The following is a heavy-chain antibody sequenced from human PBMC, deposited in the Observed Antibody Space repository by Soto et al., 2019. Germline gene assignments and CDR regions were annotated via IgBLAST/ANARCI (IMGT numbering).Heavy chain of an antibody. Sequence: PSETLSLTCTVSGGSISSYYWSWIRQPPGKGLEWIGYIYCSGSTNYNPSLKSRVTISVDTSKNQFSLKLSSVTAADTAVYYCARDSFTMVRGVSYGMDVWGQGTTVTVSS. CDR1: GGSISSYY. J-gene: IGHJ6*02. V-gene: IGHV4-59*01. CDR2: IYCSGST. D-gene: IGHD3-10*01. CDR3: ARDSFTMVRGVSYGMDV.